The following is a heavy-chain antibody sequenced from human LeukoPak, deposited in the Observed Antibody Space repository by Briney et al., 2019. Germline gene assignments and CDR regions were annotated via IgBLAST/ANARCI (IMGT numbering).Heavy chain of an antibody. J-gene: IGHJ5*02. CDR1: GGTLSSSSYY. V-gene: IGHV4-39*01. CDR3: ARRIDSSPTSANWFDP. CDR2: IYHSGTT. D-gene: IGHD1-26*01. Sequence: KPSETLSLTCTVSGGTLSSSSYYWDWIRQTPGKGLEWIGRIYHSGTTYYNPSLKSRVTISVDTSKNQFSLKLSSVTAADTAVYYCARRIDSSPTSANWFDPWGQGTLVTVSS.